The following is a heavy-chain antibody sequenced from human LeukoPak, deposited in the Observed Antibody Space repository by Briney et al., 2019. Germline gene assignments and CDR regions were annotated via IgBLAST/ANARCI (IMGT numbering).Heavy chain of an antibody. D-gene: IGHD3-22*01. CDR2: IYTSGST. J-gene: IGHJ3*02. Sequence: PSETLSLTCTVSGGSISSGGYYWSWIRQPAGKGLEWIGRIYTSGSTNYNPSLKSRVTMSVDTSKNQFSLKLSSVTAADTAVYYCARVQVPGNLYDSSGYYLSGNAFDIWGQGTMVTVSS. V-gene: IGHV4-61*02. CDR3: ARVQVPGNLYDSSGYYLSGNAFDI. CDR1: GGSISSGGYY.